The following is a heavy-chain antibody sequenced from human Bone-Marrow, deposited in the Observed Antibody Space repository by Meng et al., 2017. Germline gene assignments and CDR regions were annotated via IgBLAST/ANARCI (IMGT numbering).Heavy chain of an antibody. CDR1: GFTFTSSA. J-gene: IGHJ6*02. Sequence: SVKVSCKASGFTFTSSAVQWVRQARGQRLEWIGWIVVGSGNTNYAQKFQERVTITRDMSTSTAYMELSSLRSEDTAVYYCAAWAVTMPYHYYGMDVWGQGTTVTVSS. CDR3: AAWAVTMPYHYYGMDV. D-gene: IGHD4-17*01. V-gene: IGHV1-58*01. CDR2: IVVGSGNT.